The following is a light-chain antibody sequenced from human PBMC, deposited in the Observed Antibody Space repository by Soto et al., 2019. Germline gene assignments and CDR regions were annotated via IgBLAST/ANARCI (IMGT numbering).Light chain of an antibody. Sequence: QSVLTQPASVSGSPGQSITISCTGTSNDVGGYHYVSWYQQHPGKAPKAMIYEVSNRPSGVSNRFSGSKSGNTASLTISGLQAEDEGDYYCSSFTSNSTVVFGGGTKVTVL. CDR3: SSFTSNSTVV. V-gene: IGLV2-14*01. CDR1: SNDVGGYHY. CDR2: EVS. J-gene: IGLJ2*01.